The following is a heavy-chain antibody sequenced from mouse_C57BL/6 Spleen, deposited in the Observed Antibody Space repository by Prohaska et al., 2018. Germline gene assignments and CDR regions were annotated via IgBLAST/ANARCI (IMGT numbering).Heavy chain of an antibody. CDR2: ISDGGSYT. CDR3: ARTNFDV. J-gene: IGHJ1*03. Sequence: EVQLVESGGGLVKPGGSLKLSCAASGFTFSSYAMSWVRQTPEKRLEWVATISDGGSYTYYPDNVKGRFTISRDNAKNNLYLQMSHLKSEDTAMYYCARTNFDVWGTGTTVTVSS. V-gene: IGHV5-4*01. CDR1: GFTFSSYA.